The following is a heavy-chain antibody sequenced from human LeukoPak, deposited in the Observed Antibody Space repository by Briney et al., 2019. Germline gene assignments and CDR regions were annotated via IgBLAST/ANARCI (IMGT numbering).Heavy chain of an antibody. J-gene: IGHJ4*02. V-gene: IGHV3-23*01. D-gene: IGHD3-3*01. CDR2: ISRGGDRT. Sequence: PGGSLRLSCAVSGFDFSSHTMAWVRQAPGKGLEWVTAISRGGDRTYYADSLQGRFSIARDNSNNTVSLQMNSLTTEDTAVYYCARRPVWTGYFTGFFDYWGPGTVVTVSS. CDR3: ARRPVWTGYFTGFFDY. CDR1: GFDFSSHT.